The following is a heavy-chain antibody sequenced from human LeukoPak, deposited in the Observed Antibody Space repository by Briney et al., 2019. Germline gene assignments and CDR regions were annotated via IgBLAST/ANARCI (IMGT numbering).Heavy chain of an antibody. J-gene: IGHJ3*02. Sequence: GGSLRLSCAASGFTFRSHVLHWVRQAPGKGLEFVSAISGNGDNTYHANSVKGRFTISRDNSKNTLYLQMGNLRADDTAVYYCARVFCTGASCYSLFLAFDIWGQGTMVTVS. CDR1: GFTFRSHV. D-gene: IGHD2-15*01. CDR2: ISGNGDNT. V-gene: IGHV3-64*01. CDR3: ARVFCTGASCYSLFLAFDI.